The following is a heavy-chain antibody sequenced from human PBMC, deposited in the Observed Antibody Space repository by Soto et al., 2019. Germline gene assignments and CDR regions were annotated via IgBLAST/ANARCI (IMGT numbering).Heavy chain of an antibody. CDR3: AKKGLGSLATYCTTGDCHYAFDV. CDR2: ISGGGDGT. V-gene: IGHV3-23*01. D-gene: IGHD2-8*01. J-gene: IGHJ3*01. CDR1: GFTFYNYA. Sequence: EVQLLESGGGLVRPGGSLRLSCAASGFTFYNYAMNWVRQAPGKGLEWVSTISGGGDGTYYADSVKGRFTISRDNSRNTVYPQMNRLRPEDTAVYYCAKKGLGSLATYCTTGDCHYAFDVWGQGTLVTVSS.